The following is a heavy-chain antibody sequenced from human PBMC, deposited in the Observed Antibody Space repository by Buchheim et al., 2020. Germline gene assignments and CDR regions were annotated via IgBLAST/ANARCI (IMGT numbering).Heavy chain of an antibody. CDR2: INPSGGST. V-gene: IGHV1-46*01. CDR1: GYTFTSYY. J-gene: IGHJ4*02. CDR3: ARDKFPGLRWPEPFDY. D-gene: IGHD3-3*01. Sequence: QVQLVQSGAEVKKPGASVKVSCKASGYTFTSYYMHWVRQAPGQGLEWMGIINPSGGSTSYAQKFQGRVTMTRDTSTSTGYMELGSLRSEDTAVYYCARDKFPGLRWPEPFDYWGQGTL.